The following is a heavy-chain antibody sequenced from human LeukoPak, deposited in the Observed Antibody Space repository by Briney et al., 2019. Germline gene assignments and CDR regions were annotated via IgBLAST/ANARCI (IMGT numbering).Heavy chain of an antibody. V-gene: IGHV3-23*01. D-gene: IGHD3-22*01. CDR3: AKDRPYYYDSSGYSY. Sequence: PGGSLRLSCAAYGFTFSSYAMSWVRQAPGKGLEWVSAISGSGGSTYYADSVKGRFTISRDNSKNTLYLQMNSLRAEDTAVYYCAKDRPYYYDSSGYSYWGQGTLVTVSS. CDR2: ISGSGGST. J-gene: IGHJ4*02. CDR1: GFTFSSYA.